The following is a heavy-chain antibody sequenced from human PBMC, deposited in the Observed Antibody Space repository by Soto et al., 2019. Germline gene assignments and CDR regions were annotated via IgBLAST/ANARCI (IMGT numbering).Heavy chain of an antibody. J-gene: IGHJ6*02. D-gene: IGHD2-2*01. Sequence: GASVKVSCKASGGTFSSYAISWVRQAPGQGLEWMGGIIPIFGTANYAQKFQGRVTITADESTSTAYMELSSLRSEDRAVYYCASPGNCISTSCYANYYYYGMDVWGQGTTVTVSS. CDR1: GGTFSSYA. CDR2: IIPIFGTA. CDR3: ASPGNCISTSCYANYYYYGMDV. V-gene: IGHV1-69*13.